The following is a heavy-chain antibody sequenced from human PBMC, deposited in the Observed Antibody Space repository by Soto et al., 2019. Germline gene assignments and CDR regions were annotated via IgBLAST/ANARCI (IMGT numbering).Heavy chain of an antibody. CDR3: AKDIGVYSQLSGAYFDY. J-gene: IGHJ4*02. Sequence: EVQLVESGGGLVQPGRSLRLSCAASGFTFDDYAMHWVRQAPGKGLEWVSGISWNSGSIGYADSVKGRFTISRDNAKNSLYLQMNSLRAEDTDLYDCAKDIGVYSQLSGAYFDYWGQGTLVTGSS. CDR2: ISWNSGSI. V-gene: IGHV3-9*01. D-gene: IGHD3-10*01. CDR1: GFTFDDYA.